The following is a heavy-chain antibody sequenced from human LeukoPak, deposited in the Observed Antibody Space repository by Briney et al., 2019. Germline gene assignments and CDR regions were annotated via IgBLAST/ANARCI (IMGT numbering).Heavy chain of an antibody. CDR3: AKKIAAPGPYFDY. D-gene: IGHD6-13*01. V-gene: IGHV3-23*01. J-gene: IGHJ4*02. Sequence: GGSLRLSCEASGFTFSGCAMSWVRQTPGEGLEWVSAISGGGGTTYYADSVKGRFTISRDNSKNTLYLQMNSLGAEDTAVYYCAKKIAAPGPYFDYWGQGALVTVSA. CDR1: GFTFSGCA. CDR2: ISGGGGTT.